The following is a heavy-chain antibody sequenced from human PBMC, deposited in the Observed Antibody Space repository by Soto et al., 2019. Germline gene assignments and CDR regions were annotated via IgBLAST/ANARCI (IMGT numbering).Heavy chain of an antibody. CDR2: IWYDGSNK. CDR1: GFTFSSYG. CDR3: ARDVIAAVAGPRGYFDY. V-gene: IGHV3-33*01. J-gene: IGHJ4*02. D-gene: IGHD6-19*01. Sequence: GGSLRLSCAAFGFTFSSYGMHWVRQAPGKGLEWVAVIWYDGSNKYYADSVKGRFTISRDNSKNTLYLQMNSLRAEDTAVYYCARDVIAAVAGPRGYFDYWGQGTLVTVSS.